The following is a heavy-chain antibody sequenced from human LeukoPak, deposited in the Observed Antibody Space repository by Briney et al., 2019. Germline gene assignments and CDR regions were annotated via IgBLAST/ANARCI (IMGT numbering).Heavy chain of an antibody. Sequence: GGSLRLSCAASGFTFSSYWMSWVRQAPGKGLEWVANIKQDGSEKYYVDSVKGRFTISRDNSKNTLYLQMNSLRAEDTAVYYCAKVGEIQLWLLSDRIDYWGKGPLVTSPQ. CDR2: IKQDGSEK. CDR1: GFTFSSYW. J-gene: IGHJ4*02. V-gene: IGHV3-7*03. D-gene: IGHD5-18*01. CDR3: AKVGEIQLWLLSDRIDY.